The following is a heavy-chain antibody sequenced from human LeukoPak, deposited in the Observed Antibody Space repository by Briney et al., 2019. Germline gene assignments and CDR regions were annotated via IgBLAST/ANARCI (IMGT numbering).Heavy chain of an antibody. J-gene: IGHJ4*02. D-gene: IGHD6-19*01. CDR1: XX. CDR3: ARSGSGQRNY. CDR2: ISSSSSYI. V-gene: IGHV3-21*01. Sequence: XXXXWVRQAPGKGVEWVSSISSSSSYIYYADSVKGRFTISRDNAKNSLYLQMNSLRAEDTAVYYCARSGSGQRNYWGQGTLVTVSS.